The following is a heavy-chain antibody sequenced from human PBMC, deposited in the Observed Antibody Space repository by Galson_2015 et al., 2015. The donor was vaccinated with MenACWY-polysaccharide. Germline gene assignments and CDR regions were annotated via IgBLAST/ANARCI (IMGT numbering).Heavy chain of an antibody. V-gene: IGHV4-4*07. CDR1: GGSITGSY. CDR3: ARRSLGNWYFDL. D-gene: IGHD7-27*01. CDR2: IHSTGST. J-gene: IGHJ2*01. Sequence: SETLSLTCTVSGGSITGSYWSWIRQPAGKGLEWVGRIHSTGSTTYNPSLKSRGTLSVDTSRNQLSLTLNSVTAADTAVYHCARRSLGNWYFDLWGRGTLVTVSS.